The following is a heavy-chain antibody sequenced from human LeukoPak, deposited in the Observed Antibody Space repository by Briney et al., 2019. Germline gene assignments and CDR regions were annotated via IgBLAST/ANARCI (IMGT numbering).Heavy chain of an antibody. CDR3: AKGQRDGYNYPYYFDY. D-gene: IGHD5-24*01. CDR1: GFTFSSYA. V-gene: IGHV3-23*01. CDR2: ISGGGGST. J-gene: IGHJ4*02. Sequence: GGSLRLSCAASGFTFSSYAMSWVRQAPGKVLEWVSAISGGGGSTYYADSVRGRFTISRDNSRKTLYLQMNSLRAEDTAVYYCAKGQRDGYNYPYYFDYWGQGTLVTVSS.